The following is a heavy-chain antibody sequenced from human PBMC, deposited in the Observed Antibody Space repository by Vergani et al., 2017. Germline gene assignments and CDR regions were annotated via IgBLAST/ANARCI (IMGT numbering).Heavy chain of an antibody. J-gene: IGHJ4*02. CDR1: AFTFSNYA. CDR2: ISGSGVSA. D-gene: IGHD3-10*01. V-gene: IGHV3-23*01. CDR3: AKQYFVSGNCLFDY. Sequence: EVQLLESGGGLVQPGGSLRLTCAASAFTFSNYAMNWVRQAPGKGLEWVSGISGSGVSAYYTDSLKGRFTSSRDNFKNMLFLQMNNLRTEDTAIYYCAKQYFVSGNCLFDYWGQGTLVTVSS.